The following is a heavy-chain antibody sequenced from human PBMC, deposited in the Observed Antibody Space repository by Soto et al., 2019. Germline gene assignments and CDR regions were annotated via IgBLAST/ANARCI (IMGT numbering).Heavy chain of an antibody. D-gene: IGHD3-10*01. V-gene: IGHV3-23*01. J-gene: IGHJ3*02. CDR2: ITSSGDGS. CDR3: AKTYYGPGSSRAFDI. Sequence: GGSLRLSCAASGFSFTTYATSWVRQAPGKGLDWVSGITSSGDGSYYADSVKGRFTISRDDSKNTLYLQMNSLRAEDTAVYYCAKTYYGPGSSRAFDIWGQGTMVTVSS. CDR1: GFSFTTYA.